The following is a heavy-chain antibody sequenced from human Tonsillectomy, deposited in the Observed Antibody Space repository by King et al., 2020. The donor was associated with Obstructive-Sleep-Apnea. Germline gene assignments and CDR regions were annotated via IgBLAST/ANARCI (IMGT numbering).Heavy chain of an antibody. CDR2: ISWNSGLL. D-gene: IGHD6-13*01. J-gene: IGHJ4*02. V-gene: IGHV3-9*01. CDR1: GFTFDDYA. CDR3: AKDMGSSWIFDY. Sequence: VQLVESGGGLVQPGRSLRLSCAASGFTFDDYAMHWVRQAPGKGLKCVSGISWNSGLLGYADSVKGRFTISRDNAKNSLYLQMNSLRAEDTALYYCAKDMGSSWIFDYWGQGTLVTVSS.